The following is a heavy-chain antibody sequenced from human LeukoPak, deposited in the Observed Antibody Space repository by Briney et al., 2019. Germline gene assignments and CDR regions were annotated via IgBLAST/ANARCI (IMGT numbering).Heavy chain of an antibody. V-gene: IGHV3-21*01. CDR3: ARARSALGYFDY. Sequence: GGSLRLSCAASGFTFSSYSMNWVRQAPGKGLEWVSSISSSSSYIYYADSVKGRFTISRDNAKNSLYLQMNSLRAEDTAVYYGARARSALGYFDYWGQGTLVTVSS. J-gene: IGHJ4*02. D-gene: IGHD3-16*01. CDR2: ISSSSSYI. CDR1: GFTFSSYS.